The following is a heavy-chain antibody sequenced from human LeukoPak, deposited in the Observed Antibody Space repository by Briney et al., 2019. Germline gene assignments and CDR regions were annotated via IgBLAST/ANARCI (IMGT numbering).Heavy chain of an antibody. CDR1: GFTFSRSW. CDR2: INQDGSGK. CDR3: ARDEN. Sequence: GGSLRLSCAASGFTFSRSWMSWVRQAPGKGLEWVANINQDGSGKYYVDSVKGRFTISKDNAKNSLYLQMNSLRAEDTAVYYCARDENWGQGTLVTVSS. V-gene: IGHV3-7*01. J-gene: IGHJ4*02.